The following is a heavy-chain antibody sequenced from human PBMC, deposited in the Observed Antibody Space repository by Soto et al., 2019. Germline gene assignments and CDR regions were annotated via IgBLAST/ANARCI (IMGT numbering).Heavy chain of an antibody. D-gene: IGHD3-9*01. CDR2: INAGNGNT. J-gene: IGHJ4*02. Sequence: ASVKVSCKASGYTFTSYAMHWVRQAPGQRLEWMGRINAGNGNTKYSQKFQGRVTITRDTSASTAYMELSSLRSEDTAVYYCARGVLRYFDWITHFDYWGQGTLVTVLL. CDR1: GYTFTSYA. V-gene: IGHV1-3*01. CDR3: ARGVLRYFDWITHFDY.